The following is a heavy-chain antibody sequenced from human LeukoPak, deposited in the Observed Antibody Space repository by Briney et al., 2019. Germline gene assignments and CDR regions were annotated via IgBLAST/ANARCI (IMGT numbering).Heavy chain of an antibody. J-gene: IGHJ4*02. CDR1: GGSISSYY. Sequence: PSETLSLTCTVSGGSISSYYWSWVRQPPGKGLEWIGYIYYSGSTNYNPSLKSRVTISVDTSKNQFSLKLSSVTAADTAVYYCAMSCGGDCYSLGVDYWGQGTLVTVSS. V-gene: IGHV4-59*08. CDR3: AMSCGGDCYSLGVDY. CDR2: IYYSGST. D-gene: IGHD2-21*02.